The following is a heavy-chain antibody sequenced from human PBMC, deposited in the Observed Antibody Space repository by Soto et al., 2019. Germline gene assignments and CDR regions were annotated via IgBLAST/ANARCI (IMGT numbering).Heavy chain of an antibody. CDR1: GYRFTSYW. CDR2: IYPGDSDT. Sequence: PGESLKISCKGSGYRFTSYWSGWVRQMPGKGLEWMGIIYPGDSDTRYSPSFQGQVTISADKSISTAYLQWSSLKASDTAMYYCARSVPPDRYYYYYMDVWGKGTTVTVSS. CDR3: ARSVPPDRYYYYYMDV. J-gene: IGHJ6*03. V-gene: IGHV5-51*01. D-gene: IGHD3-22*01.